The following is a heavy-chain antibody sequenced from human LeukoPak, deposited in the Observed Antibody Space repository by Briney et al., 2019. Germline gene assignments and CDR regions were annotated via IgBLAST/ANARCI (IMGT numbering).Heavy chain of an antibody. Sequence: GRSLRLSCAASGFSFDDYAMHWVRQAPGGGLEWVLGITRNSGSIGYADSVKGRFTISRDNAKNSLHLQMNSLKREDTAFYYCAKDRRHGSGSFYMGIVDYWGHGTLVTVSS. J-gene: IGHJ4*01. CDR3: AKDRRHGSGSFYMGIVDY. CDR2: ITRNSGSI. CDR1: GFSFDDYA. V-gene: IGHV3-9*01. D-gene: IGHD3-10*01.